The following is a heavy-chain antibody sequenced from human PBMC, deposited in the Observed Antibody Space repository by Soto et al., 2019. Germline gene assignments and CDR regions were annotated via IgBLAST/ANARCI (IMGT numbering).Heavy chain of an antibody. J-gene: IGHJ4*02. V-gene: IGHV3-23*01. CDR3: GKDRKYPRDYFHY. Sequence: VGSLRLSCAVSPFTVTSNGVSWVRPAPGKGLEWVSAISPNGQGIWYADSVKGRFTISRDISRNTVFLQMDSLRAAVTAVYYGGKDRKYPRDYFHYGGQGTLGTASS. D-gene: IGHD6-6*01. CDR2: ISPNGQGI. CDR1: PFTVTSNG.